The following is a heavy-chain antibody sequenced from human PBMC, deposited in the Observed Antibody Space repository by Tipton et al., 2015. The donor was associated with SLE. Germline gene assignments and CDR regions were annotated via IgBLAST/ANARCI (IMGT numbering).Heavy chain of an antibody. CDR2: IYYSGCT. CDR1: GGSISSSSYY. CDR3: ARGPEPQKTDSSGWSHIDY. J-gene: IGHJ4*02. V-gene: IGHV4-39*07. Sequence: TLSLTCTVSGGSISSSSYYWGWIRQPPVKGLEWIGSIYYSGCTHYNPSLKSRVTISVDTSKNQFSLKLSSVTAADTAVYYCARGPEPQKTDSSGWSHIDYWGKGTMATDSS. D-gene: IGHD6-19*01.